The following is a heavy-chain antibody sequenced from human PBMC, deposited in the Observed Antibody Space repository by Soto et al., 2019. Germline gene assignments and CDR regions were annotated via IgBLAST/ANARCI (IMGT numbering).Heavy chain of an antibody. D-gene: IGHD3-9*01. J-gene: IGHJ6*02. CDR1: GGTFSSYA. V-gene: IGHV1-69*13. Sequence: SVKVSCKASGGTFSSYAISWVRQAPGQGLEWMGGIIPIFGTANYAQKFQGRVTITADESTSTAYMELSSLRSEDTAVYYCARDQGAYDILTGYPPGLYGMDVWGQGTTVTVSS. CDR3: ARDQGAYDILTGYPPGLYGMDV. CDR2: IIPIFGTA.